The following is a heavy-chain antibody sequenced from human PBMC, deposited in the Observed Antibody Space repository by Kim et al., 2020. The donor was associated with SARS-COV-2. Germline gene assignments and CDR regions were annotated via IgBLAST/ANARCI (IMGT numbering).Heavy chain of an antibody. V-gene: IGHV3-9*01. Sequence: KGRFTISRDNAKNSLYLQMNSLRAEDTALYYCAKDGAYYDILTGYRRFDYWGQGTLVTVSS. J-gene: IGHJ4*02. D-gene: IGHD3-9*01. CDR3: AKDGAYYDILTGYRRFDY.